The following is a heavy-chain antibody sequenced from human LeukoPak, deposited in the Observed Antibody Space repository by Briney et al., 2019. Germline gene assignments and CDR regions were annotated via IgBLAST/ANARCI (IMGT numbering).Heavy chain of an antibody. CDR1: GYTFTSYG. CDR2: ISAYNGNT. Sequence: ASVTVSCKASGYTFTSYGISWVRQAPGQGLEWMGWISAYNGNTNYAQKLQGRVTMTTDTSTSTAYMELRSLRSDDTAVYYCAREGVAARPGTNYYYYMDVWGKGTTVTVSS. V-gene: IGHV1-18*01. J-gene: IGHJ6*03. D-gene: IGHD6-6*01. CDR3: AREGVAARPGTNYYYYMDV.